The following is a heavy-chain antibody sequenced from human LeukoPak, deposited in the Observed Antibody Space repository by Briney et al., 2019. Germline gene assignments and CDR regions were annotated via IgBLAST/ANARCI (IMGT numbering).Heavy chain of an antibody. CDR2: IKSKTDGGTT. V-gene: IGHV3-15*01. CDR1: GFTFSNAW. CDR3: AELGITMIGGV. Sequence: PGGSLRLSCAASGFTFSNAWMSWVRQAPGKGLEWVGRIKSKTDGGTTDYAAPGKGRFTISRDDSKNTLYLQMNSLRVEDTAVYYCAELGITMIGGVWGKGTTVTISS. J-gene: IGHJ6*04. D-gene: IGHD3-10*02.